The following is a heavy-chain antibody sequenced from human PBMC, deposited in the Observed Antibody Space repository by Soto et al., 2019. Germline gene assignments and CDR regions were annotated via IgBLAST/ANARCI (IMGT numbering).Heavy chain of an antibody. CDR1: GFTFSSSW. CDR3: ARDRGWQQFDY. CDR2: INEDGSDQ. V-gene: IGHV3-7*03. J-gene: IGHJ4*02. Sequence: GGSLRLSCAASGFTFSSSWMTWVRQVPGKGLERVANINEDGSDQYYMDSVKGRFTISRDNAKDSLYLQINGPRAEDTAIYYCARDRGWQQFDYWGQGTLVTVSS. D-gene: IGHD3-10*01.